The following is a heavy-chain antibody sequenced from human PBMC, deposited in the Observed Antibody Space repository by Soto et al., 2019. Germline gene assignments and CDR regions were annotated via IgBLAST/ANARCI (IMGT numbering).Heavy chain of an antibody. Sequence: EVQLVESGGGLVQPGRSLRLSCAASGFTFEEYAMHWVRQVPGKGLEWVAGISWNSGNIAYADSVKGRFTIYRDNANNALYLQTNCPRPDDTALYCCTKDRGSGAEGRWAFDVWGKGTVVTVSS. CDR3: TKDRGSGAEGRWAFDV. V-gene: IGHV3-9*01. J-gene: IGHJ3*01. CDR2: ISWNSGNI. CDR1: GFTFEEYA. D-gene: IGHD3-10*01.